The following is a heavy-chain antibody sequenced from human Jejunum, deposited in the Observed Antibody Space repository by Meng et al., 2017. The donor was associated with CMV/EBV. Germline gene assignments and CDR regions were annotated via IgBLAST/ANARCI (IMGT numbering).Heavy chain of an antibody. CDR1: GFSFSCYA. V-gene: IGHV3-21*01. CDR2: ISSSGSYI. J-gene: IGHJ4*02. D-gene: IGHD3-22*01. CDR3: ARASYHYRAEF. Sequence: AASGFSFSCYAMNWVGQAPGKGVEWVAYISSSGSYIYHADSLKGRVTISRDDAASSLYLQINNLRAEDTAVYYCARASYHYRAEFWGQGTLVTVSS.